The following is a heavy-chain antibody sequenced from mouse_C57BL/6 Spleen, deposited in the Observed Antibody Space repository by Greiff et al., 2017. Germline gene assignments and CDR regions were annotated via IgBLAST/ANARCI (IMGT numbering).Heavy chain of an antibody. Sequence: QVQLKESGTELVKPGASVKLSCKASGYTFTSYWMHWVKQRPGQGLEWIGNINPSNGGTNYNEKFKGKATLTVDKSSSTAYMQLSSLTSEDASGYYCARSGYYGSSSALFAYGGQGTLVTVSA. CDR3: ARSGYYGSSSALFAY. D-gene: IGHD1-1*01. CDR2: INPSNGGT. V-gene: IGHV1-53*01. CDR1: GYTFTSYW. J-gene: IGHJ3*01.